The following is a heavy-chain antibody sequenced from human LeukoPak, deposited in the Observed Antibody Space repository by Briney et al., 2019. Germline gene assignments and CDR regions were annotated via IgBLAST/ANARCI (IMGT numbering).Heavy chain of an antibody. V-gene: IGHV1-2*02. CDR3: ARDLRYYDILTGPDYGMDV. CDR2: INPNSGGT. D-gene: IGHD3-9*01. CDR1: GYTFTGYY. J-gene: IGHJ6*02. Sequence: ASVTVSCKASGYTFTGYYMHWVRQASGQGLEWMGWINPNSGGTNYAQKFQGRVTMTRDTSISTAYMELSRLRSDDTAVYYCARDLRYYDILTGPDYGMDVWGQGTTVTVSS.